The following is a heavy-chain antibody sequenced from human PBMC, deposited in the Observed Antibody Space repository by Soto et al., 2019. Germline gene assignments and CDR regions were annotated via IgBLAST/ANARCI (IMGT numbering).Heavy chain of an antibody. CDR1: GYTFTSYG. Sequence: ASVKVSCKASGYTFTSYGISWVRQAPGQGLEWMGWISAYNGNTNYAQKLQGRVTMTTDTSTSTAYMELRSLRSDDTAVYYCAGDRSYYDSSGFDYWGQGTLVTVSS. V-gene: IGHV1-18*01. CDR3: AGDRSYYDSSGFDY. J-gene: IGHJ4*02. D-gene: IGHD3-22*01. CDR2: ISAYNGNT.